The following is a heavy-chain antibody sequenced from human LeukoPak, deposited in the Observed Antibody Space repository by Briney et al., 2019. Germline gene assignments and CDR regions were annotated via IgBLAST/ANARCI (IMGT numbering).Heavy chain of an antibody. CDR2: INPNSGGT. CDR3: ARDRLRRNYHYDILTGPTHDDPGLDFDY. D-gene: IGHD3-9*01. J-gene: IGHJ4*02. Sequence: ASVKVSCKASGYTFTGYYMHWVRQAPGQGLEWMGWINPNSGGTNYAQKFQGWVTMTRDTSISTAYMELSRLRSDDTAVCYCARDRLRRNYHYDILTGPTHDDPGLDFDYWGQGTLVTVSS. CDR1: GYTFTGYY. V-gene: IGHV1-2*04.